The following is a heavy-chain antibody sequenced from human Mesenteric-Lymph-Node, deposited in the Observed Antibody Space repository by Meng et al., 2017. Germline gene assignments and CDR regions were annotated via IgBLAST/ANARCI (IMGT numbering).Heavy chain of an antibody. V-gene: IGHV4-59*01. CDR2: VYYSGST. Sequence: GSLRLSCAASGFTLRNYAMNWLRQTPGKGLEWIGCVYYSGSTNYNPSLKSRVTISIDTSKNQFSLRLSSVTAADTAIYYCARLRNGNNYELDYWGQGTLVTVSS. J-gene: IGHJ4*02. CDR3: ARLRNGNNYELDY. D-gene: IGHD5-24*01. CDR1: GFTLRNYA.